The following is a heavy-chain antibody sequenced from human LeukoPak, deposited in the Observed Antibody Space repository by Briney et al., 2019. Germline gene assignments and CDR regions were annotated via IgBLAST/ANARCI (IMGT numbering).Heavy chain of an antibody. Sequence: TGGSLRLSCAASGFTFSSYAMHWVRQAPGKGLGWVAVISYDGSNKYYADSVKGRFTISRDNSKNTLYLQMNSLRAEDTAVYYCAREGRPLAFDIWGQGTMVTVSS. CDR3: AREGRPLAFDI. CDR1: GFTFSSYA. CDR2: ISYDGSNK. V-gene: IGHV3-30*04. J-gene: IGHJ3*02.